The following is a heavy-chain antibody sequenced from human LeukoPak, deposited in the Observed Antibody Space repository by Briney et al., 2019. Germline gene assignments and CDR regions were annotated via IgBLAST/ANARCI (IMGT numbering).Heavy chain of an antibody. Sequence: GGSLRLSCTASGFTFGDYAMSWVRQAPGEGLEWVGFIRSKAYGGTTEYAASVKGRFTISRDDSKSIAYLQMNSLKTEDTAVYYCTRADHYYGSGGYYNPGVDYWGQGTLVTVSS. CDR1: GFTFGDYA. J-gene: IGHJ4*02. CDR2: IRSKAYGGTT. V-gene: IGHV3-49*04. D-gene: IGHD3-10*01. CDR3: TRADHYYGSGGYYNPGVDY.